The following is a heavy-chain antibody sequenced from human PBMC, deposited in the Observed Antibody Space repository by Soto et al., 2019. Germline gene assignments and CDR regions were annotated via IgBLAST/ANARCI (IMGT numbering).Heavy chain of an antibody. J-gene: IGHJ4*02. V-gene: IGHV3-23*01. Sequence: GGSLRLSCAASGFTFSGYAMSWVRQSPGKGLEWVSAISGSGGSTYYADSVKGRFTISRDNSKNTLYLQMNSLRAEDTAVYYCAKAPRVGAISGGGSDYWGQGTLVTVSS. CDR2: ISGSGGST. D-gene: IGHD1-26*01. CDR1: GFTFSGYA. CDR3: AKAPRVGAISGGGSDY.